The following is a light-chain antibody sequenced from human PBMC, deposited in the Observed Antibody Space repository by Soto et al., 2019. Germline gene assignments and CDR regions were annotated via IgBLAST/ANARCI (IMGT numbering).Light chain of an antibody. CDR1: SSDVGGYNH. J-gene: IGLJ3*02. Sequence: QSVLTQPASVSGSPGQSITISCTGTSSDVGGYNHVAWYQQYPGKAPKLIIYAVNKRPSGVPDRFSGSKSGNTASLTISGLQADDEADYYCCSYAGSYTKWVFGGGTKLTVL. CDR2: AVN. V-gene: IGLV2-11*01. CDR3: CSYAGSYTKWV.